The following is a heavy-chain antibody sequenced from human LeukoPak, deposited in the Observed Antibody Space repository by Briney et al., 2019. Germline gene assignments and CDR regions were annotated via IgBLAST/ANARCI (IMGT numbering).Heavy chain of an antibody. J-gene: IGHJ3*02. CDR3: ARHETNIPTDAFDI. V-gene: IGHV4-59*08. CDR2: IYYSGST. D-gene: IGHD2-21*01. Sequence: PSETLSLTCTVSGGSISSYYWSWIRQPPGKGLEWIGYIYYSGSTNYNPSLKSRVTISVDTSKNQFSLKLSSVTAADTAVYYCARHETNIPTDAFDIWGQGTMVTVSS. CDR1: GGSISSYY.